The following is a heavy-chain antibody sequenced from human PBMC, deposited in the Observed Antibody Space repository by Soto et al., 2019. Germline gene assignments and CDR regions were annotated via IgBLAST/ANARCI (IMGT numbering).Heavy chain of an antibody. V-gene: IGHV1-2*04. CDR1: GYTFTGYY. D-gene: IGHD2-2*01. CDR3: ARELSPYFCSSTSCSGYMDV. CDR2: INPNSGGT. Sequence: ASVKVSCKASGYTFTGYYMHWVRQAPGQGLEWMGWINPNSGGTNYAQKFQGWVTMTRDTSISTAYMELSRLRSDDTAVYYCARELSPYFCSSTSCSGYMDVWGKGTTVTVSS. J-gene: IGHJ6*03.